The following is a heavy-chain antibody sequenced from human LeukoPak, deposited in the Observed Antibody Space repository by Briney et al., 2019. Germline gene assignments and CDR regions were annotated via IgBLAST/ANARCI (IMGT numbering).Heavy chain of an antibody. CDR3: ARDSDSGYGPFAS. CDR2: IHSGGNT. Sequence: GGSLRLSCAASGFTVSNNYMSWVRQAPGKGLEWVSVIHSGGNTNYADSVQGRFTISRDNSKTTVYLHMNSLRAEDTAVYYCARDSDSGYGPFASWGQGTLVTVSS. D-gene: IGHD5-12*01. V-gene: IGHV3-53*01. J-gene: IGHJ4*02. CDR1: GFTVSNNY.